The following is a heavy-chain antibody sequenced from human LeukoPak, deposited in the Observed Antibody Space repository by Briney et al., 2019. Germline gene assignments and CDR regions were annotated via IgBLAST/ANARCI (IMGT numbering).Heavy chain of an antibody. D-gene: IGHD2-8*01. Sequence: MPSETLSLTCTVSGGSISSYYWSWIREPPGKGLEWIGYFYYSGSTNYNPSLKSRVTISVDTSKNQFSLKLSSVTAADTAVYYCARTKGRGYLMGYYFDYWGQGILVTVSS. CDR1: GGSISSYY. V-gene: IGHV4-59*01. CDR3: ARTKGRGYLMGYYFDY. CDR2: FYYSGST. J-gene: IGHJ4*02.